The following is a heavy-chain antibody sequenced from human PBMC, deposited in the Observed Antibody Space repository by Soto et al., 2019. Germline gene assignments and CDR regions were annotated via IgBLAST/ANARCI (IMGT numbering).Heavy chain of an antibody. CDR1: GFTFDDYA. Sequence: GGSLRLSCAASGFTFDDYAMHWVRQAPGKGLEWVSGISWNSGSIGYADSVKGRFTISRDNAKNSLYLQMNSLRAEDTALYYCARDPAYCSSTSCPFDGMDVWRQGTTATVSS. D-gene: IGHD2-2*01. J-gene: IGHJ6*02. V-gene: IGHV3-9*01. CDR3: ARDPAYCSSTSCPFDGMDV. CDR2: ISWNSGSI.